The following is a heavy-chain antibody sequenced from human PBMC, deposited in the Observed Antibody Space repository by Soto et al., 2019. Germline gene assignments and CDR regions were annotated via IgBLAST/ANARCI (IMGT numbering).Heavy chain of an antibody. V-gene: IGHV4-31*03. CDR2: IYYRGST. CDR3: ARTAKNWFDP. Sequence: PSETLSLTCPVSGDSISSGAFFWCWIRQHPGKGLEWLRYIYYRGSTYYNPSLKSRLIISIDTSKNQFSLRLSSVTAADTAVYYCARTAKNWFDPWGQGTPVTVSA. D-gene: IGHD2-21*02. J-gene: IGHJ5*02. CDR1: GDSISSGAFF.